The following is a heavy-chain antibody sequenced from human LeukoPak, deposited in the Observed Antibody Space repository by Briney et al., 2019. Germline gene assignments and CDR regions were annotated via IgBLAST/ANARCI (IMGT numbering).Heavy chain of an antibody. CDR2: ISYDGSNK. Sequence: PGMSLRLSCAASGFTFSSYGMHWVRQAPGKGLEWVAVISYDGSNKYYADSVKGRFTISRDNSKNTLYLPMNSLRAEDTAVYYCAKDRVLLWFGELSLLDAFDYWGQGTLVTVSS. CDR1: GFTFSSYG. CDR3: AKDRVLLWFGELSLLDAFDY. V-gene: IGHV3-30*18. J-gene: IGHJ4*02. D-gene: IGHD3-10*01.